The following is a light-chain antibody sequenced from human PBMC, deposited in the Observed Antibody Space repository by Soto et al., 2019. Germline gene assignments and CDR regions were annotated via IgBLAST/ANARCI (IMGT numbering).Light chain of an antibody. V-gene: IGKV3D-15*01. CDR1: QSISGY. J-gene: IGKJ1*01. CDR3: QQYNSWPET. Sequence: EFVMTQSPSTLSVSPGERATLSCRASQSISGYLAWYQQKPGQAPRLLIYDVSNRATGIPARFSGGGSGTEFTLTISSLQSEDFAVYYCQQYNSWPETFGQGTKVDIK. CDR2: DVS.